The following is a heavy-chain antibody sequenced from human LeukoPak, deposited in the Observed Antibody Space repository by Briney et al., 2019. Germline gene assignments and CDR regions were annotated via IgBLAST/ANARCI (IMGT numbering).Heavy chain of an antibody. CDR2: ISSSGSTI. J-gene: IGHJ4*02. Sequence: GGSLRLSCAASGFTFSSYEMNWVRQAPGKGLEWVSYISSSGSTIYYADSVKGRFTISRDNAKNSLYLQMNSLRAEDTAVYYCARIMVATTREAFDYWGQGTLVTVSS. V-gene: IGHV3-48*03. D-gene: IGHD5-12*01. CDR1: GFTFSSYE. CDR3: ARIMVATTREAFDY.